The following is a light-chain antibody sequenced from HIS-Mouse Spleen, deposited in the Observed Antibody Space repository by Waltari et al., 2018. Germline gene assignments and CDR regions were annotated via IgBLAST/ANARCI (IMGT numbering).Light chain of an antibody. CDR2: PVS. J-gene: IGLJ2*01. Sequence: SYELTQPPSVSVSPGQTASITCSGAKLGDKYACWYQQEPGQSPVLVIYPVSKRPSGIPGRFSGSNSGNTATLTISGTQAMDEADYYCQAWDSSTGVVFGGGTKLTVL. CDR1: KLGDKY. CDR3: QAWDSSTGVV. V-gene: IGLV3-1*01.